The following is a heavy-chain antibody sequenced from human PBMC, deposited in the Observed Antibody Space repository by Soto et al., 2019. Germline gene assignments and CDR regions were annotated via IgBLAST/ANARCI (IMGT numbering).Heavy chain of an antibody. D-gene: IGHD2-15*01. CDR3: ARAYSDAFDI. CDR2: ISSSGTAI. CDR1: GFTFSDYY. Sequence: QVQLVESGGGLVRPGGSLRLSCAASGFTFSDYYMTRIRQAPGKGLEYVSYISSSGTAIYYADSVKGRFTISRDNAKKSLFLQMSSLRAEDTAVYYCARAYSDAFDIWGQGTMVTVSS. V-gene: IGHV3-11*01. J-gene: IGHJ3*02.